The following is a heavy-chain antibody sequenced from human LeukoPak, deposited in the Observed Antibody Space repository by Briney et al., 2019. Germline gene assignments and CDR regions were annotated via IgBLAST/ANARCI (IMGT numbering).Heavy chain of an antibody. CDR1: GGSFSGYY. J-gene: IGHJ4*02. V-gene: IGHV4-34*01. D-gene: IGHD3-22*01. CDR3: ATPDSSGYYYLY. Sequence: SETLSLTCAVYGGSFSGYYWSWIRQPPGKGLEWIGEINHSGSTNYNPSLKSRVTISADTSKNQFSLKLSSETAADTAVYYCATPDSSGYYYLYWGQGTLVTVSS. CDR2: INHSGST.